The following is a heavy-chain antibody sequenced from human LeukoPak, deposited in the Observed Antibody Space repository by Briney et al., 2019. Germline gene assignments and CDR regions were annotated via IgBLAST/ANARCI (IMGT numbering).Heavy chain of an antibody. CDR1: GGSISSSSYY. J-gene: IGHJ4*02. Sequence: SETLSLTCTVSGGSISSSSYYWGWIRQPPGKGLEWIGSIYYSRSTYYNPSLKSRVTISVDTSKNQFSLKLSSVTAADTAVYYCARGNYDFWSGYYMIRGDYFDYWGQGTLVTVSS. V-gene: IGHV4-39*01. CDR2: IYYSRST. CDR3: ARGNYDFWSGYYMIRGDYFDY. D-gene: IGHD3-3*01.